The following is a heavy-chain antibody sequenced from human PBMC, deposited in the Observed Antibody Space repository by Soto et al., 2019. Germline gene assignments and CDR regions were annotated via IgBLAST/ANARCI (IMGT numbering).Heavy chain of an antibody. Sequence: GESLKTSCKGSGYSFPSYLVGLVRQSSGKGLEGMVTIYSCGSYTNYSPPRQGPVTLSPDKPISTAYLQWDRLKASEPAMYYCARLKGTAARRSYYYYGMDVWGQGTTVTVSS. J-gene: IGHJ6*02. D-gene: IGHD6-6*01. CDR2: IYSCGSYT. CDR1: GYSFPSYL. V-gene: IGHV5-10-1*01. CDR3: ARLKGTAARRSYYYYGMDV.